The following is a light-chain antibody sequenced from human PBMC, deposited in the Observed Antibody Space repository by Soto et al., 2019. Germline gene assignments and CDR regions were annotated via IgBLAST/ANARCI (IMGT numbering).Light chain of an antibody. J-gene: IGLJ3*02. V-gene: IGLV8-61*01. CDR3: VLYMGSGIWV. Sequence: QTVVTQEPSFSVSPGGTVTLTCGLSSGSVSTSYYPSWYQQTPGQAPRTLIYSTNTRSSGVPDRFSGSILGNKAALTITGXXXXXXXDYYCVLYMGSGIWVFGGGTKVTVL. CDR1: SGSVSTSYY. CDR2: STN.